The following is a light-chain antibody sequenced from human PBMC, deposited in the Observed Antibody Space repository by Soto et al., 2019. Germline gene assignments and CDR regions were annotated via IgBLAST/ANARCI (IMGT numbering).Light chain of an antibody. V-gene: IGKV3-20*01. CDR2: GAS. J-gene: IGKJ1*01. CDR1: QSVSNNY. CDR3: QKYNSDPPWT. Sequence: EIVLTQSPGTLSLSPGERATLSCRASQSVSNNYLAWYQQKPGQAPRLLIYGASNRATGIPDRFSGSGSGTDFTLTISRLEPEDVATYYCQKYNSDPPWTFGQGTKVDIK.